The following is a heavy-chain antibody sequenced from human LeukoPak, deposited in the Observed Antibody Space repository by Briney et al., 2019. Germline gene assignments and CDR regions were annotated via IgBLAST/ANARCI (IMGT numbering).Heavy chain of an antibody. D-gene: IGHD6-19*01. J-gene: IGHJ4*02. CDR2: IYYSGST. V-gene: IGHV4-59*08. CDR3: ARRGYSSGWYYFDY. Sequence: SETLSLTCTVSGGSISNYYWNWIRQPPGKGLEFIGYIYYSGSTTYNPSLKSRVTISGDTSKNQFSLKLISVTAADTAVYYCARRGYSSGWYYFDYWGQGTLVTVSS. CDR1: GGSISNYY.